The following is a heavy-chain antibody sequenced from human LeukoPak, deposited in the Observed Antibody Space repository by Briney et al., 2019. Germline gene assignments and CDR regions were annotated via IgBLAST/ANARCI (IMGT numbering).Heavy chain of an antibody. CDR2: ISAYNGNT. Sequence: ASVKVSCKASGYTFTSYGISWVRQAPGQGLEWMGWISAYNGNTNYAQKLQGRVTITADKSTSTAYMELSSLRSEDTAVYYCAREPIVVVITYYYYGMDVWGRGTTVTVSS. J-gene: IGHJ6*02. V-gene: IGHV1-18*01. D-gene: IGHD3-22*01. CDR1: GYTFTSYG. CDR3: AREPIVVVITYYYYGMDV.